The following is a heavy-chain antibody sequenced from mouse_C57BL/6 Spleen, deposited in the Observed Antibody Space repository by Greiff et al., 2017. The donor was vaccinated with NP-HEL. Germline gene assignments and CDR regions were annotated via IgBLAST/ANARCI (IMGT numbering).Heavy chain of an antibody. J-gene: IGHJ4*01. V-gene: IGHV1-80*01. D-gene: IGHD2-1*01. CDR2: IYPGDGDT. CDR1: GYAFSSYW. CDR3: ARDGIYAMDY. Sequence: VQLQQSGAELVKPGASVKISCKASGYAFSSYWMNWVKQRPGKGLEWIGQIYPGDGDTNYNGKFKGKATLTADKSSRTAYMQLSSLTSEDAAVYFCARDGIYAMDYWGQGTSVTVSS.